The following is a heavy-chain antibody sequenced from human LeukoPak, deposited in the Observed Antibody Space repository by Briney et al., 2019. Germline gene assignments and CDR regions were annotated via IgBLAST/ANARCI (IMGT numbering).Heavy chain of an antibody. CDR2: IIPIFGTA. CDR1: GGTFSSYA. D-gene: IGHD6-13*01. Sequence: GASLKVSCKASGGTFSSYAISWVRQAPGQGREWMGGIIPIFGTANYAQKFQGRVTITADESTSTAYMELSSLRSEDTAVYYCARDPGVAAAGTDPNFDYWGQGTLVTVSS. J-gene: IGHJ4*02. CDR3: ARDPGVAAAGTDPNFDY. V-gene: IGHV1-69*13.